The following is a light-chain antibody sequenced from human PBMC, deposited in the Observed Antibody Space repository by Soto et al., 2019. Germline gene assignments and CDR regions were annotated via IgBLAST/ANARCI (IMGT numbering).Light chain of an antibody. CDR1: QSVSSN. CDR3: QHENNWWT. Sequence: EIVMTQSPATLSVSPGERATLSCRASQSVSSNLAWYQQKPGQAPRLLIYGASTRATGITARFSGRGSWTEFILTINSAQSEYFAMYYCQHENNWWTFGHGAKVELK. V-gene: IGKV3-15*01. J-gene: IGKJ1*01. CDR2: GAS.